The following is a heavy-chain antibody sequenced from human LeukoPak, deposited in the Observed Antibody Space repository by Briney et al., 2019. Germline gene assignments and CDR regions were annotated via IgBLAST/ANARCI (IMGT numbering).Heavy chain of an antibody. CDR2: MNPSSGNT. V-gene: IGHV1-8*01. CDR3: TRAWSGGSDAFDI. J-gene: IGHJ3*02. CDR1: GYTFSNYD. Sequence: ASVKVSCKASGYTFSNYDINWVRRATGQGLEWMGRMNPSSGNTGYAQKFQGRVTMTWSTSMTTAYMELSSLRSEDTAMYYCTRAWSGGSDAFDIWGQGTMVTVSS. D-gene: IGHD3-3*01.